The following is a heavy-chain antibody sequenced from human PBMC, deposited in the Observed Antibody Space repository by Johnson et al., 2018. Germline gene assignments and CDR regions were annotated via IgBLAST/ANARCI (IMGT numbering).Heavy chain of an antibody. CDR2: LYYTGNT. J-gene: IGHJ6*03. D-gene: IGHD3-10*01. CDR1: GGSISSYF. V-gene: IGHV4-59*01. CDR3: AREATSASWYGDVWTNYYYHYMDV. Sequence: QVQLQESGPGLERPSETLSLTCSVSGGSISSYFWNCFRLPPGKGLDWNMYLYYTGNTNYNPSLTSRVTISVETSKKQLSLKLTSVTAADTAVYYCAREATSASWYGDVWTNYYYHYMDVWGKGTTVTVSS.